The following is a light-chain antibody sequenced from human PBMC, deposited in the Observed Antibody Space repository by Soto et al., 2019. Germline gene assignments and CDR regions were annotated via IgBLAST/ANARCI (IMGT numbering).Light chain of an antibody. CDR2: DAF. CDR1: QSISSW. CDR3: QQYNSYWT. Sequence: DIQMTQSPSTLSASVGDRVTITCRASQSISSWLAWYQQKPGKAPKLLIYDAFSLESGVPAMFSGSGSGTEFTLTISSLQPDDFATYYCQQYNSYWTFGQGNKVEIK. J-gene: IGKJ1*01. V-gene: IGKV1-5*01.